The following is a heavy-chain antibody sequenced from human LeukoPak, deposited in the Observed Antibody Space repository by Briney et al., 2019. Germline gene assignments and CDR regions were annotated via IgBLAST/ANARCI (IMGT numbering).Heavy chain of an antibody. CDR2: INPNSGGT. CDR3: ARLQLWQNYYYYGMDV. Sequence: ASVKVSCKASGYTFTGYYMHWVRQAPGQGLEWMGWINPNSGGTNYAQKFQGRVTMTRDTSISTAYMELSRLRSDDTAVYYCARLQLWQNYYYYGMDVWGQGITVTVSS. CDR1: GYTFTGYY. J-gene: IGHJ6*02. V-gene: IGHV1-2*02. D-gene: IGHD5-18*01.